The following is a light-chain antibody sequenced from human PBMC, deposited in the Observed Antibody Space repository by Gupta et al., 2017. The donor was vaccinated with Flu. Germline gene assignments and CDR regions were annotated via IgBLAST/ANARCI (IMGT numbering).Light chain of an antibody. Sequence: QSVLTQPPSISAAPGQSVTISCSGSSSNIGNTYVSWYQQLPGTAPKLLIYENNKRPSGIPDRFSGSKSGTSAALGITGLQTGDEADYYCGTWDGSPSTDVFGTGTKVTVL. CDR2: ENN. J-gene: IGLJ1*01. V-gene: IGLV1-51*02. CDR1: SSNIGNTY. CDR3: GTWDGSPSTDV.